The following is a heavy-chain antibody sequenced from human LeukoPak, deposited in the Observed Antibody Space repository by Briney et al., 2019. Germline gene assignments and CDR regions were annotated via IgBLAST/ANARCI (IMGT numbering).Heavy chain of an antibody. V-gene: IGHV3-23*01. CDR3: ARCNGNNSLVGLNY. D-gene: IGHD2-8*01. J-gene: IGHJ4*02. CDR2: ISGSGDST. Sequence: PGGSLRLSCAASGFTFSSYVMSWVRQAPGKGLEWVSGISGSGDSTYYADFVKGRFTISRDISKNSLNLQMNSLRAEDTAVYYCARCNGNNSLVGLNYWGQGTLVIVSS. CDR1: GFTFSSYV.